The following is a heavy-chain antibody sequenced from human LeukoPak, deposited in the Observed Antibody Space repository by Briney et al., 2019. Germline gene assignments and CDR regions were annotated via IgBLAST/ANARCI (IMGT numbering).Heavy chain of an antibody. D-gene: IGHD5-12*01. CDR1: GFTFSSYG. V-gene: IGHV3-33*01. CDR3: ARGGGRGYSGYGPDY. Sequence: GGSLRLSCAASGFTFSSYGMHWVRQAPGKGLEWVAVIWYDGSNKYYADSVKGRFTISRDNSKNTLYLQMNSLRAEDTAVYYCARGGGRGYSGYGPDYWGQGTLVTVSS. CDR2: IWYDGSNK. J-gene: IGHJ4*02.